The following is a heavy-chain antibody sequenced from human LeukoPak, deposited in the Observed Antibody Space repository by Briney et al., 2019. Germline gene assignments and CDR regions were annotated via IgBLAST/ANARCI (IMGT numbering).Heavy chain of an antibody. Sequence: SVKVSCKASGGTFSSYAISWVRQAPGQGLEWMGGIIPIFGTANYAQKFQGRVTMTRDTSISTAYMELSRLRSDDTAVYYCARESSSLMGDYWGQGTLVTVSS. CDR3: ARESSSLMGDY. CDR1: GGTFSSYA. J-gene: IGHJ4*02. CDR2: IIPIFGTA. V-gene: IGHV1-69*05. D-gene: IGHD3-10*01.